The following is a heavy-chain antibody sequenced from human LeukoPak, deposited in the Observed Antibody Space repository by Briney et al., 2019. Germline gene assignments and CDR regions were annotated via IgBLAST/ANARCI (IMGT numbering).Heavy chain of an antibody. CDR2: IYSGGST. Sequence: GGSLRLSCAASGFTVSSNYMSWVRQAPGKGLEWVSVIYSGGSTYYADSVKGRFTISRDNSKNTLYLQMNSLRAEDTAVYYCARALMVRGVIITYEDYYYMDVWGKGTTVTVSS. D-gene: IGHD3-10*01. J-gene: IGHJ6*03. CDR1: GFTVSSNY. V-gene: IGHV3-66*02. CDR3: ARALMVRGVIITYEDYYYMDV.